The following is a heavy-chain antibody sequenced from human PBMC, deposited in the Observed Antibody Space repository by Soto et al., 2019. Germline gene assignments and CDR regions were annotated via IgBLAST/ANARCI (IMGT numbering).Heavy chain of an antibody. CDR1: GGTFSSYT. Sequence: QVQLVQSGAEVKKPGSSVKVSCKASGGTFSSYTITWVRQAPGQGLAWLGRIIPIFGVTNYAQKFQDRVTITADRSTATAYMELSRLRSEDTAVYYCVRDWESTTQTWGFGDSWGQGTLVTVSS. J-gene: IGHJ4*02. CDR2: IIPIFGVT. D-gene: IGHD1-1*01. CDR3: VRDWESTTQTWGFGDS. V-gene: IGHV1-69*08.